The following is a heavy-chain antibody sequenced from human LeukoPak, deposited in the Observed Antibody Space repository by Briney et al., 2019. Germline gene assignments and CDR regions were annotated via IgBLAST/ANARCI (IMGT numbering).Heavy chain of an antibody. Sequence: GLSLRLSCAASGFTFSSYTMNWVRQAPGKGLEWVSSISSSSGAIYYAASVKGRFTISRDNAKNSLYLQMNSLRDEDTAVYYCARGALRYSDYWGQGTLVTVSS. D-gene: IGHD3-9*01. CDR1: GFTFSSYT. CDR2: ISSSSGAI. CDR3: ARGALRYSDY. V-gene: IGHV3-48*02. J-gene: IGHJ4*02.